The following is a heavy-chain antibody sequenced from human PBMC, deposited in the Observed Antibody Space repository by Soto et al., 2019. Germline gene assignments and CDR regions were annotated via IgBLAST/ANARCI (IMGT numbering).Heavy chain of an antibody. CDR3: ARGQLELLGFDY. D-gene: IGHD1-7*01. CDR2: IYYSGST. J-gene: IGHJ4*02. Sequence: PSETLSLTCTVSGGSISSYYWSWIRQPPGKGLEWIGYIYYSGSTNYNPSLKGRVTISVDTSKNQFSLKLSSVTAADTAVYYCARGQLELLGFDYWGQGTLVTSPQ. V-gene: IGHV4-59*01. CDR1: GGSISSYY.